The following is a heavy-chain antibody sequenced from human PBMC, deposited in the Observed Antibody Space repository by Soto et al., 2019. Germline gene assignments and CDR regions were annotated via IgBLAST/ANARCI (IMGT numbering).Heavy chain of an antibody. CDR2: ISYDGSNK. D-gene: IGHD2-21*02. CDR3: AXXGRVVTDPRPNWF. Sequence: QVQLVESGGGVVQPGRSLRLSCAASGFTFSSYAMHWVRQAPGKGLEWVAVISYDGSNKYYADSVKGRFTISRDNSKNTLYQQLNSLRAEDTAVYYXAXXGRVVTDPRPNWF. CDR1: GFTFSSYA. V-gene: IGHV3-30-3*01. J-gene: IGHJ5*01.